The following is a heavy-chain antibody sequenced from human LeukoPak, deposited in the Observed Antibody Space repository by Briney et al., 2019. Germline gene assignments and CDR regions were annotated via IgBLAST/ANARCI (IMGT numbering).Heavy chain of an antibody. D-gene: IGHD6-13*01. V-gene: IGHV3-66*01. CDR1: GFTFSNAW. J-gene: IGHJ4*02. CDR2: IYSGART. CDR3: ATGILAASKY. Sequence: GGSVRLLCAASGFTFSNAWMSWLRQAPGKALEWVSLIYSGARTYYADSVKGRFTISRDNSKNTVSLEMNSLRAEDTAVYYCATGILAASKYWGQGTLVTVSS.